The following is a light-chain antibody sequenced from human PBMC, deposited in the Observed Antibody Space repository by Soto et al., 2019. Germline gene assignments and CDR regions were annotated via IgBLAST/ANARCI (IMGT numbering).Light chain of an antibody. Sequence: QSALTQPASVSGSPGQAITTYCAGTSSDVGGYNYVSWYQHHPGKAPKLMIYDVSNRPSGVSNRFSGSKSGNTASLTISGLQPDDEADYYCCSYTTSNTRQIVFGTGTKVTVL. V-gene: IGLV2-14*03. CDR3: CSYTTSNTRQIV. CDR2: DVS. CDR1: SSDVGGYNY. J-gene: IGLJ1*01.